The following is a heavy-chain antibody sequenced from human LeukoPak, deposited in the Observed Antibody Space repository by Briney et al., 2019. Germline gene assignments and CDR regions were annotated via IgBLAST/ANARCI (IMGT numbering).Heavy chain of an antibody. V-gene: IGHV3-21*01. CDR3: ARERVATIPLDY. J-gene: IGHJ4*02. D-gene: IGHD5-12*01. CDR2: ISSSSSYI. Sequence: PGMSLGLSCAASGLTFSSYSMNWVRQAPGKGLEWVSSISSSSSYIYYADSVKGRFTISRDNAKNSLYLQMNSLRAEDTAVYYCARERVATIPLDYWGQGTLVTVSS. CDR1: GLTFSSYS.